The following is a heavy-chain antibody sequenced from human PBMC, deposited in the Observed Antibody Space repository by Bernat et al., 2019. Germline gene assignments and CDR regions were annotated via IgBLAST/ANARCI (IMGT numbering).Heavy chain of an antibody. CDR1: GGSISSSSYY. J-gene: IGHJ3*02. D-gene: IGHD3-22*01. Sequence: QLQLQESGPGLVKPSETLSLTCTVSGGSISSSSYYWGWIRQPPGKGLEWIGSIYYSGSTYYNPSLKSRVTISVDTSKNQFSLKLSSVTAADTAVYYCARDAAGYYDSSGYYLHAFDIWGQGTMVTVSS. V-gene: IGHV4-39*02. CDR3: ARDAAGYYDSSGYYLHAFDI. CDR2: IYYSGST.